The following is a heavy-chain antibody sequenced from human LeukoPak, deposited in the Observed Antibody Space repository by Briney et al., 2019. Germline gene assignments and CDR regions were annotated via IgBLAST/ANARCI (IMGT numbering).Heavy chain of an antibody. D-gene: IGHD6-19*01. Sequence: PSQTLSLTCTVSGGSISSGSYYWRWIRQPAGKGLEWIGRIYTSGSTNYNPSLKSRVTISVDTSKNQFSLKLSSVTAADTAVYYCAREVIAVAGTGNFDYWGQGTLVTVSS. J-gene: IGHJ4*02. CDR3: AREVIAVAGTGNFDY. CDR2: IYTSGST. V-gene: IGHV4-61*02. CDR1: GGSISSGSYY.